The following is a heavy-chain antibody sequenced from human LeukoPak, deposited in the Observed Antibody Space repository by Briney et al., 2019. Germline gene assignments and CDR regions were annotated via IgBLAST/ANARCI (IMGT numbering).Heavy chain of an antibody. CDR3: ARGKYDTTGYYRQFDY. CDR2: IYTSGST. Sequence: SETLSLTCTVSGGSISSYYWSWIRQPAGKGLEWIGRIYTSGSTNYNPSLKSRVTMSVDTSKNQFSLKLSSVTAADTAVYYCARGKYDTTGYYRQFDYWGQGTLVTVSS. D-gene: IGHD3-22*01. V-gene: IGHV4-4*07. J-gene: IGHJ4*02. CDR1: GGSISSYY.